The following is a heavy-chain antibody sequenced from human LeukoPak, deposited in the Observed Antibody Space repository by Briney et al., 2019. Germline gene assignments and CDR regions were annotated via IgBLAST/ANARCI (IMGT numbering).Heavy chain of an antibody. CDR2: IDLNSGGT. D-gene: IGHD6-13*01. Sequence: GASVKVSFKGSGYTFTVYYFHWVRQAHGPGLGWVGRIDLNSGGTNYAQKFQGRVNMTRDTSISTAYMELSRLRSDDTAVYYCARDGDWQQLGYYYYYYMDVWGKGTTVTVSS. J-gene: IGHJ6*03. CDR3: ARDGDWQQLGYYYYYYMDV. V-gene: IGHV1-2*06. CDR1: GYTFTVYY.